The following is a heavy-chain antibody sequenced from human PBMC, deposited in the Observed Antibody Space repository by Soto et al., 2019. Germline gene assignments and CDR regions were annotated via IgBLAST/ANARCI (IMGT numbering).Heavy chain of an antibody. D-gene: IGHD3-22*01. CDR2: IYYSGST. Sequence: SETLSLTCTVSGGSISSGGYYWSWIRQHPGKGLEWIGYIYYSGSTYYNPSLKSRVTISVDTSKNQFSLKLSSVTTADTAVYYCAREGRDSSGYIPFDYWCQGTLVTVSS. V-gene: IGHV4-31*03. J-gene: IGHJ4*02. CDR1: GGSISSGGYY. CDR3: AREGRDSSGYIPFDY.